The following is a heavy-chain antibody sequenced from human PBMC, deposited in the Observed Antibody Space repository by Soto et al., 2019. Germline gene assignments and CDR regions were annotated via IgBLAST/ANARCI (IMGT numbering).Heavy chain of an antibody. D-gene: IGHD1-26*01. CDR2: IYYSGNT. J-gene: IGHJ4*02. V-gene: IGHV4-59*01. Sequence: PSETLSLTCSVSGGSMSSYYWNWIRQSPGKGLEWIGYIYYSGNTNYNPSLKSRVTMSVDTSKNQFSLKMNSVSAADTAVYYCAGGLTSPLRGRRIDYWGQGTLVTVSS. CDR3: AGGLTSPLRGRRIDY. CDR1: GGSMSSYY.